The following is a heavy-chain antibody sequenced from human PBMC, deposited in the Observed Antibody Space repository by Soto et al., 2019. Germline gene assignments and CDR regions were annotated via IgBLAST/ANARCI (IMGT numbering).Heavy chain of an antibody. CDR2: IYHSGST. V-gene: IGHV4-30-2*01. CDR3: VGGMAARPLGY. J-gene: IGHJ4*02. CDR1: GGSISSGGYS. Sequence: QLQLQESGSGLVKPSQTLSLTCAVSGGSISSGGYSWSWIRQPPGKGLVCIGYIYHSGSTYYNPSLKRRVTISVDRFKNQFSLKLRSVTAAYTAVYYCVGGMAARPLGYWGQGTLVTVSS. D-gene: IGHD6-6*01.